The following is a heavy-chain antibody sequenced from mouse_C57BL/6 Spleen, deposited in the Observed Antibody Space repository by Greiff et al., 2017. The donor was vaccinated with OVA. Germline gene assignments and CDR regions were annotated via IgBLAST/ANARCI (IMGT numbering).Heavy chain of an antibody. V-gene: IGHV1-82*01. Sequence: QVQLQQSGPELVKPGASVKISCKASGYAFSSSWMNWVKQRPGKGLEWIGRMYPGDGDTNYNGKFKGKATLTADKSSSTAYMQLSSLTSEDSAVYFCARRGKGYYFDYWGQGATLTVSS. CDR3: ARRGKGYYFDY. J-gene: IGHJ2*01. CDR1: GYAFSSSW. CDR2: MYPGDGDT.